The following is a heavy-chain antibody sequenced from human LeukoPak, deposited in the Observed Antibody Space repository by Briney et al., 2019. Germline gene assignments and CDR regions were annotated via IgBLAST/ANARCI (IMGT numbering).Heavy chain of an antibody. V-gene: IGHV6-1*01. J-gene: IGHJ5*02. CDR1: GDSVSSNRAG. Sequence: SQTLSLTCAISGDSVSSNRAGWNWIRQSPSRGLEWLGRTYYRSKWYNEYAVSVKSRITINPDTSKNQFSLQLNSATPEDTAVYYCARGDWISGFDPWGQGTLVTVSS. D-gene: IGHD3/OR15-3a*01. CDR2: TYYRSKWYN. CDR3: ARGDWISGFDP.